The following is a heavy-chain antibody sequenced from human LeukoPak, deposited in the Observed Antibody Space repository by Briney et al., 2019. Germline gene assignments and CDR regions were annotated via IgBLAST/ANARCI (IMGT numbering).Heavy chain of an antibody. CDR1: GYTFTSYY. CDR2: INPSGGSI. CDR3: ATDTTAGDFDY. Sequence: ASVKVSCKASGYTFTSYYMHWLRQAPGQGLEWMGSINPSGGSISYAQKFQGRVTMTEDTSTDTAYKELSSLRSEDTAVYYCATDTTAGDFDYWGQGTLVTVSS. D-gene: IGHD1-1*01. J-gene: IGHJ4*02. V-gene: IGHV1-46*01.